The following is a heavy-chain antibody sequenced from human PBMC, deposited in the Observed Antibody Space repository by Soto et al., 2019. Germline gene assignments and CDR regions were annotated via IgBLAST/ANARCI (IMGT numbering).Heavy chain of an antibody. CDR1: GFTFNTYD. CDR2: ITGGGGST. CDR3: AKSDSNYYYYYMDV. J-gene: IGHJ6*03. Sequence: GSLKLSCAAFGFTFNTYDMSWARQTPAKGLEWVSTITGGGGSTFYADSVKGRFTISRDNSKNTLYLQMNSLRAEDTAVYYCAKSDSNYYYYYMDVWGKGTTVTVSS. V-gene: IGHV3-23*01.